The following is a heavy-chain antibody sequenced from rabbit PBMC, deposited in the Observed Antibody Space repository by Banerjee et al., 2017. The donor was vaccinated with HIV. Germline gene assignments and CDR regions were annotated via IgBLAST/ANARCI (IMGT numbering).Heavy chain of an antibody. CDR2: IYGGSSGST. D-gene: IGHD2-1*01. J-gene: IGHJ4*01. Sequence: QSVEESGGDLVKPGASLTLTCTASGFPFSSSYWICWVRQAPGKGLEWIACIYGGSSGSTYYASWARVRFTISKTSSTTVTLQMTSLTAADTATYFCARGTYDDYGDYYFSLWGPGTLVTVS. V-gene: IGHV1S40*01. CDR3: ARGTYDDYGDYYFSL. CDR1: GFPFSSSYW.